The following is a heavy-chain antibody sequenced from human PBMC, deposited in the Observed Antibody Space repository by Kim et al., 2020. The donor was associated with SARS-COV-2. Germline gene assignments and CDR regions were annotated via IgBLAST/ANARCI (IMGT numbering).Heavy chain of an antibody. D-gene: IGHD3-16*01. V-gene: IGHV1-46*01. CDR3: AREGESLKHFDY. Sequence: TRYAQKFWGRVTVTRDTSTSTLYMGLTSLRSEDTAVYYCAREGESLKHFDYWGQGTLVTVSS. J-gene: IGHJ4*02. CDR2: T.